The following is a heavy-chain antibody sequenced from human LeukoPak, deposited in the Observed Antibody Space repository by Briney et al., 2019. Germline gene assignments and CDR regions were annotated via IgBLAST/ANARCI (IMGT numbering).Heavy chain of an antibody. Sequence: SETLSLTCTVSGGSISSSSYYWGWIRQPPGKGLEWIGSIYYSGSTYYNPSLKSRVTISVDTSKNQFSLKLSSVTAADTAVYYCARHGPMGKYQLLGPFDYWGQGTLVTVSS. CDR1: GGSISSSSYY. V-gene: IGHV4-39*01. D-gene: IGHD2-2*01. CDR3: ARHGPMGKYQLLGPFDY. CDR2: IYYSGST. J-gene: IGHJ4*02.